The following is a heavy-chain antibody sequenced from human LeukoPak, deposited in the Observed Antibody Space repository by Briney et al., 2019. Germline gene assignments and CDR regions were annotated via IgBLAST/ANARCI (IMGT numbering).Heavy chain of an antibody. CDR2: ISARGNYT. CDR3: AKDRGGGITIVVLVYDY. CDR1: GVTFSNYA. V-gene: IGHV3-23*01. J-gene: IGHJ4*02. Sequence: GGSLRLSCAVSGVTFSNYAMSWVRRAPGKGLEWVSTISARGNYTYYADSVKGRFTISRDRSKNTMYLQMNSLRAEDTAVYYCAKDRGGGITIVVLVYDYWGQGTLVTVSS. D-gene: IGHD3-10*01.